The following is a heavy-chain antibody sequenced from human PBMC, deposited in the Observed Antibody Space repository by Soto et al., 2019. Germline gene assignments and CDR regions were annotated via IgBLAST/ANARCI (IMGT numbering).Heavy chain of an antibody. CDR3: SANYGSGSYYNPLSD. J-gene: IGHJ4*02. V-gene: IGHV3-30*03. CDR2: ISYDGSNK. CDR1: GFPFSSYG. D-gene: IGHD3-10*01. Sequence: GGSLRLSCAASGFPFSSYGMHWVRPAPGKGLEWVAVISYDGSNKYYADSVKGRFTISRDNSKNTLYLQMNSLRAEDTAVYYCSANYGSGSYYNPLSDWGQGTLVTVSS.